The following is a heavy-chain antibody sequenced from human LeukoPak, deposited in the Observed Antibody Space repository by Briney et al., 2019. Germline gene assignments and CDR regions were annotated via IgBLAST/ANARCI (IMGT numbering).Heavy chain of an antibody. J-gene: IGHJ4*02. V-gene: IGHV1-2*02. D-gene: IGHD3-10*01. CDR1: GYIFTDFY. CDR2: ISPTNGAT. CDR3: ARSLSVTRGLITTMLGY. Sequence: ASVKVSCKTSGYIFTDFYLHWVQQAPGQGLEWMGWISPTNGATSYARRFQGRVNMARDTSTSTSYMELSSLGSDDTAVYYCARSLSVTRGLITTMLGYWGQGTLVTVSS.